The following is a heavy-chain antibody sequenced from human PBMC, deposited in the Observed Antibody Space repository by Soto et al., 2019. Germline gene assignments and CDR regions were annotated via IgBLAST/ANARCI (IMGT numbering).Heavy chain of an antibody. Sequence: QVQLQESGPGLVKPSETLSLTCVVSGGSLSSYYWSWIRQPPGKGLEWIGYIYYSGSTNYNPSLQSRVTISVDTSKNQCFLKLSSVTAADTAVYYGARTWGSTTDCWSRGTLVTVSS. CDR3: ARTWGSTTDC. D-gene: IGHD3-16*01. V-gene: IGHV4-59*01. J-gene: IGHJ4*01. CDR1: GGSLSSYY. CDR2: IYYSGST.